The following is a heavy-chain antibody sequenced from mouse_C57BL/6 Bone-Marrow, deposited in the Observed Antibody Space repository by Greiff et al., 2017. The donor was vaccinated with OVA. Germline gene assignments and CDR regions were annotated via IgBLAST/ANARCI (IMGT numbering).Heavy chain of an antibody. V-gene: IGHV1-19*01. Sequence: EVQLQQSGPVLVKPGASVKMSCTASGYTFTDYYMNWVKQSHGKSLEWIGVINPYNGGTSYNQKLKGKATLTVDKSSSTAYMVLNSLTSEDSAVYCCARKGGSGPFAYWGQGTLVTVSA. CDR2: INPYNGGT. D-gene: IGHD3-2*02. J-gene: IGHJ3*01. CDR1: GYTFTDYY. CDR3: ARKGGSGPFAY.